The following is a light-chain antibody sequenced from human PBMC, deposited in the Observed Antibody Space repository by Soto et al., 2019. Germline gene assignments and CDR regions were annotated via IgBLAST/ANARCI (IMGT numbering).Light chain of an antibody. J-gene: IGKJ4*01. CDR2: KVS. V-gene: IGKV2-24*01. CDR3: MQAKQFPALT. CDR1: QSLVHIDGNTY. Sequence: DIVMTQTPLSSLVTLGQPASISCKSSQSLVHIDGNTYLSWLQQRPGQPPRLLIYKVSNRVSGVPDRFSGSGAGTDFTLKISRVEAEYVGVYYCMQAKQFPALTFGGGTKVEIK.